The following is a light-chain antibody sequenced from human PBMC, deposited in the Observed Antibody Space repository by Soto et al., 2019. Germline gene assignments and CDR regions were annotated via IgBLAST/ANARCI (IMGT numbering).Light chain of an antibody. Sequence: EIVMTQSPATLSVSPGESATLSCRASQSVSSNLAWFQQKRGQPPRLLMYGASTRATGIPARFSGSGSGTEFTLTISSLQSEDFAVYYCQQYNNWPPYTFGQGTKLEIK. CDR2: GAS. V-gene: IGKV3-15*01. J-gene: IGKJ2*01. CDR1: QSVSSN. CDR3: QQYNNWPPYT.